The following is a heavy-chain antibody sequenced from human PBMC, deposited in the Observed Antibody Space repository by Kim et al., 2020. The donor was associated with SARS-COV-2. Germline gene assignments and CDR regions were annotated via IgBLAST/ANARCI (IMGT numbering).Heavy chain of an antibody. CDR3: ARGEHGTLWGFDP. CDR1: GGSISSYY. J-gene: IGHJ5*02. Sequence: SETLSLTCTVSGGSISSYYWSWIRQPPGKGLEWIGYIYYSGSTNYNPSLKSRVTISVDTSKNQFSLKLSSVTAADTAVYYCARGEHGTLWGFDPWGQGTLVTVSS. D-gene: IGHD1-26*01. CDR2: IYYSGST. V-gene: IGHV4-59*13.